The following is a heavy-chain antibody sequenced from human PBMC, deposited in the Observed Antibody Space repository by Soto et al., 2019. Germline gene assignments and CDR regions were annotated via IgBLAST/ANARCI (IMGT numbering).Heavy chain of an antibody. V-gene: IGHV4-61*01. J-gene: IGHJ4*02. Sequence: SETLSLTCTVSGDSVSSGSYYWSWIRQPPGKGLEWIGYIYYSGNTNYNPSLKSRVTISVATSKNRFSLKLNSVTAADTALYYCASFPTDNWPLDYWGQGILVTVSS. CDR2: IYYSGNT. CDR3: ASFPTDNWPLDY. CDR1: GDSVSSGSYY. D-gene: IGHD1-1*01.